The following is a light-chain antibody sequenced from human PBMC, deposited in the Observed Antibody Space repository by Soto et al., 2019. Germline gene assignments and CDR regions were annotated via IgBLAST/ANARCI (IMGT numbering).Light chain of an antibody. J-gene: IGKJ4*01. Sequence: DIQMTQSPSTLSASVGDRVIITCRASQSISSWLAWYQQKPGKAPKLLIYGASSLDSGVPSRFSGSGSGPAFTLNISSLQPDDFATYYCQHYDGYSALTFGGGTKVEIK. CDR2: GAS. V-gene: IGKV1-5*03. CDR1: QSISSW. CDR3: QHYDGYSALT.